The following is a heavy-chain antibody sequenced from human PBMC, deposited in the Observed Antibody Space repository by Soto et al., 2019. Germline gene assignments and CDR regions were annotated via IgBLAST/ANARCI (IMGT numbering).Heavy chain of an antibody. D-gene: IGHD2-21*02. Sequence: QVQLQESGPGLVKPSGTLSLTCAVSGDSISSDKWWSWARQPPGKGLEWIGEIHHSGRTNYNPSRKSRVTILVEKSKNQVSLELSSMTAADTAVYYCARGGDWQFDYWGQGTLVTVSS. V-gene: IGHV4-4*02. CDR1: GDSISSDKW. CDR3: ARGGDWQFDY. J-gene: IGHJ4*02. CDR2: IHHSGRT.